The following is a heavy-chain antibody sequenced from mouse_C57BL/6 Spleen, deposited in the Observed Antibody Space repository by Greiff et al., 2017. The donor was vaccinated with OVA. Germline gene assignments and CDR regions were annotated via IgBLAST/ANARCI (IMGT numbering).Heavy chain of an antibody. V-gene: IGHV6-6*01. J-gene: IGHJ4*01. Sequence: EVQRVESGGGLVQPGGSMTLSCAASGFTFSDAWMDWVRQSPEKGLEWVAEIRNKANNHATYYAESVKGRFTISSDDFKSSVYLQMNSLRAEDTGIYYYTRRNYYGNYAGAMDYWGQGTSVTVSS. CDR3: TRRNYYGNYAGAMDY. D-gene: IGHD2-1*01. CDR1: GFTFSDAW. CDR2: IRNKANNHAT.